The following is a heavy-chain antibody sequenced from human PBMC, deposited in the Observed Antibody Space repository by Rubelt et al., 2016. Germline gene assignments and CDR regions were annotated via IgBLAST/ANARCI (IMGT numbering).Heavy chain of an antibody. CDR3: ARSNWGYAFDF. Sequence: QVQLQQWGAGLLKPSETLSLTCAVYGGSFSGYYWSWIRQPPGKGLEWIGEINHSGSTNYNPSLESRVTISLDTSKSQFSLRLRSVTAADTAIYFCARSNWGYAFDFWGQETMVTVSS. D-gene: IGHD7-27*01. V-gene: IGHV4-34*01. CDR1: GGSFSGYY. CDR2: INHSGST. J-gene: IGHJ3*01.